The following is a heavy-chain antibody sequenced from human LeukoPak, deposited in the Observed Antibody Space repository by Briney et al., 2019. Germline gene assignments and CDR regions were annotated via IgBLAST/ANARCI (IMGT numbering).Heavy chain of an antibody. D-gene: IGHD3-22*01. CDR1: GYTFTGYY. J-gene: IGHJ6*03. V-gene: IGHV1-2*02. CDR3: ARGRVVVLVDYYYYMDV. Sequence: ASVKVSCKASGYTFTGYYMHWVRQAPGQGLEWMGWINPNSGGTNYAQKFQGRVTMTRDTSISTAYMELSRLRSDDTAVYYCARGRVVVLVDYYYYMDVWGKGTTVTVSS. CDR2: INPNSGGT.